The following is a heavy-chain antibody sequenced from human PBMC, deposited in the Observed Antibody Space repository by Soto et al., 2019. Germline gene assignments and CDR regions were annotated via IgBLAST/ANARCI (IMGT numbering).Heavy chain of an antibody. Sequence: GASVKVSCKASGYTFTSYGISWVRQAPGQGLEWMGWISAYNGNTNYAQKLQGRVTMTTDTSTSTAYMELRSLRSDDTAVYYCARDQVEVVVKEINWFDPWGQGTLVTVSS. CDR2: ISAYNGNT. J-gene: IGHJ5*02. CDR1: GYTFTSYG. V-gene: IGHV1-18*01. CDR3: ARDQVEVVVKEINWFDP. D-gene: IGHD2-15*01.